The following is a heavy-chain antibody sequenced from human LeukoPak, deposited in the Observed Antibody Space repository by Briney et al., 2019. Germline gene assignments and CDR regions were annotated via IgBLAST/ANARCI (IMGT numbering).Heavy chain of an antibody. D-gene: IGHD2-2*01. V-gene: IGHV1-8*03. CDR1: GYTFTTYD. CDR2: MNPNSGNT. Sequence: GASVKVSCKASGYTFTTYDINWVRQAPGQGLEWMGWMNPNSGNTGYAQKFQGRVTITRNTAINTAYMELSSLRSDDTAVYYCARVDKDIVVVPAAYLFDYWGQGTLVTVSS. CDR3: ARVDKDIVVVPAAYLFDY. J-gene: IGHJ4*02.